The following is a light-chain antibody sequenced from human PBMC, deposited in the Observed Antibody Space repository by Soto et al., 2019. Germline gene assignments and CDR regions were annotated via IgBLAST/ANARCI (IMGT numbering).Light chain of an antibody. CDR1: PTNSSW. V-gene: IGKV1-5*03. Sequence: DIQMPQSPSTLSGSVGARVLITWRDSPTNSSWLAWYQQKPGKAPKLLIYKASTLKSGVPSRFSGSGSGTEFTLTISSLQPDDFATYYCQHYNSYSEAFGQGTKVDIK. J-gene: IGKJ1*01. CDR3: QHYNSYSEA. CDR2: KAS.